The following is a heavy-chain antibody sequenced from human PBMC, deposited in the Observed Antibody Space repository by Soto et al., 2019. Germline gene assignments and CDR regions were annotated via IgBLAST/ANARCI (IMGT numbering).Heavy chain of an antibody. J-gene: IGHJ4*02. CDR3: ARGRKGFSSSCYVD. V-gene: IGHV4-34*01. CDR2: INDSGGT. Sequence: QVQLQQWGAGLLKPSETLSLTCAVYGGSFSGYYWTWIRQPPGKGLEWIGEINDSGGTDYNPSLKSRVPISLDTSKNQLSLELSSVTAADTAVYYCARGRKGFSSSCYVDWGQGTMVTVSS. CDR1: GGSFSGYY. D-gene: IGHD6-13*01.